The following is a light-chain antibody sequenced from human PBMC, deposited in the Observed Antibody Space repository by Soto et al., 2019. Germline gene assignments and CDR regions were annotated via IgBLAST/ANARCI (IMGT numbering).Light chain of an antibody. CDR1: SRDVGTYNY. Sequence: QSVLTQPASVSGSPGQSITISCTGTSRDVGTYNYVSWYQHHPGKAPKLIIYEVSNRPSGVSNRFSGSKSGSTASLTISWLQAEDEADYHCTSYTRDTALVFGTGTKLTVL. V-gene: IGLV2-14*01. J-gene: IGLJ1*01. CDR3: TSYTRDTALV. CDR2: EVS.